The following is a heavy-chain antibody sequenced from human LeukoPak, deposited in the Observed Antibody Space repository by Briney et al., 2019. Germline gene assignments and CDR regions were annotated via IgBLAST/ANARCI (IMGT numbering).Heavy chain of an antibody. Sequence: SETLSLTCAVYGGSFSGYYWSWIRQPPGKGLERIGEINHSGSTNYNPSLKSRVTISVDTSKNQFSLKLVSVPAAATAVFSCGRDRYYYDSSVYKYYFDYGAQGTLVTVSS. V-gene: IGHV4-34*01. D-gene: IGHD3-22*01. CDR2: INHSGST. CDR1: GGSFSGYY. CDR3: GRDRYYYDSSVYKYYFDY. J-gene: IGHJ4*02.